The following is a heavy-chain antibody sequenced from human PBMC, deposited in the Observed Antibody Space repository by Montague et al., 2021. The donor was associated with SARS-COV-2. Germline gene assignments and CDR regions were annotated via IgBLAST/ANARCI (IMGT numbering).Heavy chain of an antibody. Sequence: CAISGDSVSSNIATWNWIRQSPSRGLEWLGRTYYRSKWYNDYAESVKSRITIDPDTSKHQFSLHLNSVTPEDTAVYYCARGRGVQYQLQMPFYFDYWGQGTLVTVSS. D-gene: IGHD2-2*01. V-gene: IGHV6-1*01. J-gene: IGHJ4*02. CDR2: TYYRSKWYN. CDR1: GDSVSSNIAT. CDR3: ARGRGVQYQLQMPFYFDY.